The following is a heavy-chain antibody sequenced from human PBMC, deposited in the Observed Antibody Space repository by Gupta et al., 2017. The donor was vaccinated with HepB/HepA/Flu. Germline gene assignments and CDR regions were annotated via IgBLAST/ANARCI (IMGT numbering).Heavy chain of an antibody. CDR2: IIPIFGTA. CDR3: ARDRGITIFGVAQRGNQPFDY. V-gene: IGHV1-69*06. D-gene: IGHD3-3*01. Sequence: QVQLVQSGAEVKKPGSSVKVSCKASGGTFSSYAISWVRQAPGQGLEWMGGIIPIFGTANYAQKFQGRVTITADKSTSTAYMELSSLRSEDTAVYYCARDRGITIFGVAQRGNQPFDYWGQGTLVTVSS. J-gene: IGHJ4*02. CDR1: GGTFSSYA.